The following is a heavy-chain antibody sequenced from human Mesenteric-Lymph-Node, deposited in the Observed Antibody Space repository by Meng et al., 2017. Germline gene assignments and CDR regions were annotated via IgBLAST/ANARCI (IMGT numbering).Heavy chain of an antibody. Sequence: ASVKVSCKASGYTFTGYYMHWARQAPGQGLEWMGWINPNSGGTNYAQKLQGRVTMTTDTSTSTAYMELRSLRSDDTAVYYCARDGDGFYRGGSRNPDYWGQGTLVTVSS. CDR2: INPNSGGT. CDR3: ARDGDGFYRGGSRNPDY. J-gene: IGHJ4*02. CDR1: GYTFTGYY. D-gene: IGHD2-21*01. V-gene: IGHV1-2*02.